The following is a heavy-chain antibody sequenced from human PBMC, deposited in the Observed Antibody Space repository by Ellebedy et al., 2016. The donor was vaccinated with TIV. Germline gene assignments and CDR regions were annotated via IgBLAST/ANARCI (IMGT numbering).Heavy chain of an antibody. V-gene: IGHV3-11*06. J-gene: IGHJ4*02. Sequence: PGGSLRLSCAASGFTFSDYYMSWIRQAPGKGLEWISYISSSTTYTNYADSVKGRFTISRDNAKNSLYLRMNSLRAEDTAVYYCARDYYGSGSYSSDWGQGTRVTVSS. CDR1: GFTFSDYY. CDR2: ISSSTTYT. D-gene: IGHD3-10*01. CDR3: ARDYYGSGSYSSD.